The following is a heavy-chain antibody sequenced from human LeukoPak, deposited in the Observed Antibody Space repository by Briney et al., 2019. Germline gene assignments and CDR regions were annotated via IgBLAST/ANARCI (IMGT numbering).Heavy chain of an antibody. J-gene: IGHJ6*02. V-gene: IGHV3-30*18. CDR3: AKGPHIGMDV. Sequence: PGGSLRLSCAPSGFTFRNYYMHWVRQAPGKGLEWVAVISYDGSNKYYADSVKGRFTISRDNSKNTLYLQMNSLRAEDTAVYYCAKGPHIGMDVWGQGTTVTVSS. CDR1: GFTFRNYY. CDR2: ISYDGSNK.